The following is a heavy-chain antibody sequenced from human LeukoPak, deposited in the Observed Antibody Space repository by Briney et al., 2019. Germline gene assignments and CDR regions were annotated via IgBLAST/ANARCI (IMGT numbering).Heavy chain of an antibody. Sequence: PGRCPSPACEATRVTFGRYAISGVRRALGKRLEWVSAISGSGGSTYYADSVKGRFTISRDNSKNTLYLQMNSLRAEDTAVYYCAKGLAPDYWGQGTLVTVSS. CDR2: ISGSGGST. CDR1: RVTFGRYA. D-gene: IGHD3-16*01. J-gene: IGHJ4*02. CDR3: AKGLAPDY. V-gene: IGHV3-23*01.